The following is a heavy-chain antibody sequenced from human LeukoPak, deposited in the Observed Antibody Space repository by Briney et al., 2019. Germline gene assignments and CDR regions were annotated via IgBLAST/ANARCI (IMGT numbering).Heavy chain of an antibody. Sequence: PSGTLSLTCTVSGGSISSGSYYWSWIRQPAGKGLEWIGRIYTSGSTNYNPSLKSRVTISVDTSKNQFSLKLSSVTAADTAVYYCARLPFFVPSEDIVVVPAALQYAFDIWGQGTMVTVSS. J-gene: IGHJ3*02. V-gene: IGHV4-61*02. CDR1: GGSISSGSYY. D-gene: IGHD2-2*02. CDR3: ARLPFFVPSEDIVVVPAALQYAFDI. CDR2: IYTSGST.